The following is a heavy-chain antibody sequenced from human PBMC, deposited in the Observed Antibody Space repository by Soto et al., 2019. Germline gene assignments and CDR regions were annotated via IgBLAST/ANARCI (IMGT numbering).Heavy chain of an antibody. Sequence: QVQLVQSGAEVKKPGSSVKVSCKASGGTFSSYAISWVRQAPGQGLEWMGGIIPIFGTANYAQKFQGRVTITADESTSTAYMELSSLRSEDTAVYYCASGYDYVWVSYRYWFDYWGQGTLVTVSS. CDR2: IIPIFGTA. J-gene: IGHJ4*02. V-gene: IGHV1-69*01. D-gene: IGHD3-16*02. CDR3: ASGYDYVWVSYRYWFDY. CDR1: GGTFSSYA.